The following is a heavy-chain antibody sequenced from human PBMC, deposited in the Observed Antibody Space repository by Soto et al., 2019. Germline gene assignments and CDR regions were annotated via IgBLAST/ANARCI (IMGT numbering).Heavy chain of an antibody. CDR2: ISSSSSYI. CDR1: GFTFSSYS. J-gene: IGHJ6*03. Sequence: EVQLVESGGGLVKPGGSLRLSCAASGFTFSSYSMNWVRQAPGKGLEWVSSISSSSSYIYYADSVKGRFTISRDNAKNSLYLQMNSLRAEDTAVYYCARTFEQWLGYYDYYMDVWGKGTTVTVSS. CDR3: ARTFEQWLGYYDYYMDV. V-gene: IGHV3-21*01. D-gene: IGHD6-19*01.